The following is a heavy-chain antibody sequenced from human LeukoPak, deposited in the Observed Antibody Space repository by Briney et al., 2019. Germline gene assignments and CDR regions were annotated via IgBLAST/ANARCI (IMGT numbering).Heavy chain of an antibody. CDR2: IWYDGSNK. D-gene: IGHD3-22*01. CDR3: ARDLYYYDSRVFDY. Sequence: GGSLRLSCAAPGFTLSSYGMHWVRQAPGKGLEWVAVIWYDGSNKYYADSVKGRFTISRDNSKNTLYLQMNSLRAEDTAVYYCARDLYYYDSRVFDYWGQGTLVTVSS. V-gene: IGHV3-33*01. CDR1: GFTLSSYG. J-gene: IGHJ4*02.